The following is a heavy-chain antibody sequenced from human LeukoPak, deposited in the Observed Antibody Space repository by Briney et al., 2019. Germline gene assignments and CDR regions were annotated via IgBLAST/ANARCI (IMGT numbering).Heavy chain of an antibody. Sequence: PGGSLRLSCVASGIIVRNNYMNWVRQAPGKGLEWVSYISSGSSSTIYYADSVKGRFTISRDNAKNSLYLQMNSLRDEDTAVYYCASNYDSSGYYRYWGQGTLVTVSS. CDR2: ISSGSSSTI. J-gene: IGHJ4*02. CDR1: GIIVRNNY. CDR3: ASNYDSSGYYRY. V-gene: IGHV3-48*02. D-gene: IGHD3-22*01.